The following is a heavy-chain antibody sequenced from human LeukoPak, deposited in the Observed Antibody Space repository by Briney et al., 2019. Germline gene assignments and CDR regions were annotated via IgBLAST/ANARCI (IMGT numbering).Heavy chain of an antibody. Sequence: SGRSLRLSCAASGFTFSSYTMHWVRQAPGKGLEWVAAISDDGNNAYYSDSAKGRLTISRDNSNNTLYLQMNSLRAEDTAVYYCAKGGSSWANHAFDIWGQGTMVTVSS. CDR1: GFTFSSYT. CDR2: ISDDGNNA. CDR3: AKGGSSWANHAFDI. D-gene: IGHD6-13*01. J-gene: IGHJ3*02. V-gene: IGHV3-30-3*01.